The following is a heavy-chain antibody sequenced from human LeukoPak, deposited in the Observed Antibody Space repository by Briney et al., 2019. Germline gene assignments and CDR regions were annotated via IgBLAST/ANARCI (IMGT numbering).Heavy chain of an antibody. V-gene: IGHV4-39*07. CDR3: ARECEANWNYAWFDP. J-gene: IGHJ5*02. D-gene: IGHD1-7*01. CDR1: GGSISSSSYY. CDR2: IYYSGST. Sequence: SETLSLTCTVSGGSISSSSYYWGWIRQPPGKGLEWIGSIYYSGSTYYNPSLKSRVTISVDTSKNQFSLKLSSVTAADTAVYYCARECEANWNYAWFDPWGQGTLVTVSS.